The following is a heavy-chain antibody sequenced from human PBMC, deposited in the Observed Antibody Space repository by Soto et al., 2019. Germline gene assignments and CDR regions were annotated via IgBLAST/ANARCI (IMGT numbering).Heavy chain of an antibody. Sequence: QVQLVQSGAEVKKPGASVKVSCKASGYTFTGYYMHWVRQAPGQGLEWMGWIIPNSGGTNYAQKFQGRVTMTRDTSISTAYMELSRLRSDDTAVYYCARGEVVFLELHYYYGMDVWGQGTTVTVSS. CDR2: IIPNSGGT. CDR1: GYTFTGYY. V-gene: IGHV1-2*02. J-gene: IGHJ6*02. CDR3: ARGEVVFLELHYYYGMDV. D-gene: IGHD1-7*01.